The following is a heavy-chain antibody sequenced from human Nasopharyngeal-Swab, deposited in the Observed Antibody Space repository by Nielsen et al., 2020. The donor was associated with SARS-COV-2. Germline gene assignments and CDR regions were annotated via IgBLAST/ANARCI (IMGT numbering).Heavy chain of an antibody. CDR2: INPSGGST. J-gene: IGHJ4*02. Sequence: SVKVSYKASGYTFTSYYMHWVRQAPGQGLEWMGIINPSGGSTSYAQKFQGRVTMTRDTSTSTVYMELSSLRSEDTAVYYCARAFCSSTSCFDYSNYEFLDYWGQGTLVTVSS. CDR3: ARAFCSSTSCFDYSNYEFLDY. CDR1: GYTFTSYY. D-gene: IGHD2-2*01. V-gene: IGHV1-46*01.